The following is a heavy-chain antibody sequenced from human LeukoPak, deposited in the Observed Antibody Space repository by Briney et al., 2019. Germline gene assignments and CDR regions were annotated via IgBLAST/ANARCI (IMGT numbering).Heavy chain of an antibody. CDR1: GFTFDDYG. Sequence: GGSLRLSCAASGFTFDDYGMSWVRQAPGQGLEWVAGINWNGGSTGYADSVKGRFTISRDNAKNSLYLQMNSLRAEDTALYYCARELVGATLDYYYYYYMDVWGKGTTVTVSS. CDR3: ARELVGATLDYYYYYYMDV. D-gene: IGHD1-26*01. CDR2: INWNGGST. J-gene: IGHJ6*03. V-gene: IGHV3-20*04.